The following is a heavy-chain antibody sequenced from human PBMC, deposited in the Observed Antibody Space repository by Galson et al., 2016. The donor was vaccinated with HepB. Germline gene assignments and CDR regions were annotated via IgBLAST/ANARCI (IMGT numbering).Heavy chain of an antibody. CDR1: GFTFRDYT. CDR3: ARPAWPGGYSSGWYGGY. V-gene: IGHV3-49*03. Sequence: SLRLSCAASGFTFRDYTMSWFRQAPGKGLEWVGFIGSEGHGGTREYAASVKGRFTISADKSITTAYLQWSSLRASDTAMYYCARPAWPGGYSSGWYGGYWGQGTLVTVSS. D-gene: IGHD6-19*01. CDR2: IGSEGHGGTR. J-gene: IGHJ4*02.